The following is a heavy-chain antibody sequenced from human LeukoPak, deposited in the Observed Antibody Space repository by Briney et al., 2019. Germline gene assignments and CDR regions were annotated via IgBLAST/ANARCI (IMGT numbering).Heavy chain of an antibody. CDR1: EFTFSTIW. CDR3: ARDTSPRIAAIYYDAFDI. J-gene: IGHJ3*02. Sequence: GGSLRLSCAASEFTFSTIWISWVPKAPGKGREGVPNIRKDGSDIHYVDSVKGRFTISRDNAKNSLYLEMSSLRGEDTALYYCARDTSPRIAAIYYDAFDIWGQGTMVTVSS. CDR2: IRKDGSDI. D-gene: IGHD6-13*01. V-gene: IGHV3-7*01.